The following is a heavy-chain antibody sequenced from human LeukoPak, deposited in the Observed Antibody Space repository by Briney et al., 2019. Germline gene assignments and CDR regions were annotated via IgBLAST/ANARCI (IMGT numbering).Heavy chain of an antibody. CDR3: AKESSGGPYYYYYYGMDV. CDR1: GFTFSSYA. D-gene: IGHD6-25*01. V-gene: IGHV3-23*01. Sequence: GGSLRLSCAASGFTFSSYAMSWVRQAPGKGLEWLSALSGSGASTYYADSVKGRFTISRDNSKNTLYLQMNSLRAEDTALYYCAKESSGGPYYYYYYGMDVWGQGTTVTVSS. CDR2: LSGSGAST. J-gene: IGHJ6*02.